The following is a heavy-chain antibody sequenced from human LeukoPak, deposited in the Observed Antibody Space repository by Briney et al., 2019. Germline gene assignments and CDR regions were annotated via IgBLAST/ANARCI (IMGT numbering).Heavy chain of an antibody. D-gene: IGHD4-23*01. CDR3: ARENYGGLLGLDY. J-gene: IGHJ4*02. CDR2: IYYSGST. V-gene: IGHV4-31*03. Sequence: PSETLSLTCTVSGGSISSGGYYWSWIRQHPGKGLEWIGYIYYSGSTYYNPSLKSRVTISVDTSKNQFSLKLSSVTAADTAVYYCARENYGGLLGLDYWGQGTLVTVSS. CDR1: GGSISSGGYY.